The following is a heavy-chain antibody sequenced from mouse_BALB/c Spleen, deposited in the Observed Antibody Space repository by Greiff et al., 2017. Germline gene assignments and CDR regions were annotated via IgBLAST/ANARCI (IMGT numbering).Heavy chain of an antibody. CDR1: GFTFSSFG. CDR2: ISSGSSTI. Sequence: EVKLQESGGGLVQPGGSRKLSCAASGFTFSSFGMHWVRQAPEKGLEWVAYISSGSSTIYYADTVKGRFTISRDNPKNTLFLQMTSLRSEDTAMYYCARAVMDYWGQGTSVTVSS. CDR3: ARAVMDY. V-gene: IGHV5-17*02. J-gene: IGHJ4*01.